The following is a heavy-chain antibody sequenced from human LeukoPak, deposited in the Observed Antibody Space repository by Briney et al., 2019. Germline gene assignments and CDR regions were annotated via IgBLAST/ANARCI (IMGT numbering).Heavy chain of an antibody. CDR1: GFTFSSYS. D-gene: IGHD4-17*01. J-gene: IGHJ4*02. CDR2: ISSSSSYI. Sequence: GGSLRLSCAASGFTFSSYSMNWVRQAPGKGLEWASSISSSSSYIYYADSVKGRFTISRDNAKNSLYLQMNSLRAEDTAVYYCARHRPVRPFDYWGQGTLVTVSS. CDR3: ARHRPVRPFDY. V-gene: IGHV3-21*01.